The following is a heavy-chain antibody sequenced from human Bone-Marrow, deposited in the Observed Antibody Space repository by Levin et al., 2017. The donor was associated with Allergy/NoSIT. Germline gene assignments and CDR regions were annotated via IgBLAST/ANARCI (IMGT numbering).Heavy chain of an antibody. CDR3: ASVSTVATTPRDH. D-gene: IGHD5-24*01. Sequence: GGSLRLSCAASGFTFSTYWMSWVRQAPGKGLEWLVNINEDGSEKYYVDSVKGRFTISRDNAKNSLYLQMNSLRAEDTAVYYCASVSTVATTPRDHWGQGTLVTVSS. J-gene: IGHJ4*02. V-gene: IGHV3-7*01. CDR2: INEDGSEK. CDR1: GFTFSTYW.